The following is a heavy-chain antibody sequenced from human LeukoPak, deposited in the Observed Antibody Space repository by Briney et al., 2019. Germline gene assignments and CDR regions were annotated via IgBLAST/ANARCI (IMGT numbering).Heavy chain of an antibody. CDR3: AKDYGDLTEFDDAFDI. J-gene: IGHJ3*02. V-gene: IGHV3-30*02. D-gene: IGHD4-17*01. CDR2: IRYDGSNK. CDR1: GFTFSSYG. Sequence: GGSLRLSCAASGFTFSSYGMHWVRQAPGKGLEWVAFIRYDGSNKYYADSVKGRFTISRDNSKNTLYLQMNSLRAEDTAVYYCAKDYGDLTEFDDAFDIWGQGTMVTVSS.